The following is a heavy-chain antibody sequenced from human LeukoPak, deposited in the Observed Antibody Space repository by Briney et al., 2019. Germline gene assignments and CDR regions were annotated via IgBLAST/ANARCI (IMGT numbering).Heavy chain of an antibody. CDR1: GFTFSRYA. V-gene: IGHV3-23*01. D-gene: IGHD6-13*01. J-gene: IGHJ6*03. CDR2: ISGSGGST. CDR3: AKDRGSWTDYYYYYYMDV. Sequence: GGSLRLSCAASGFTFSRYAMSWVRQAPGKGLEWVSAISGSGGSTLYADSVKGRFTISRDNSKNTLYLQMNSLRAEDTAVYYCAKDRGSWTDYYYYYYMDVWGKGTTVTVSS.